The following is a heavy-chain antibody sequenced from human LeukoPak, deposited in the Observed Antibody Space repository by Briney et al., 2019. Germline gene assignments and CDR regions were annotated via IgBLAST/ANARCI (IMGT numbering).Heavy chain of an antibody. Sequence: SETLSLTCAVSGYSINSGYYWGWIRQPPGKGLEFIVSIYHSGTTYYNPSLKSRVTISVDTSNNQFSLKLSSVTAADTAVYYCARGGYSSGWYLFFGLWGRGTLVTVSS. V-gene: IGHV4-38-2*01. J-gene: IGHJ2*01. CDR3: ARGGYSSGWYLFFGL. CDR1: GYSINSGYY. CDR2: IYHSGTT. D-gene: IGHD6-19*01.